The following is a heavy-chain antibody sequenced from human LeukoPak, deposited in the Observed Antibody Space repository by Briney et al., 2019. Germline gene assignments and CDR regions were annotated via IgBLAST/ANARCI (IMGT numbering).Heavy chain of an antibody. D-gene: IGHD1-1*01. CDR1: GFTFSAYA. V-gene: IGHV3-64D*09. Sequence: GRSLRLFCSASGFTFSAYAMYWVRQAPGKGLEYVSGISSNGGSSFYADSVKGRFTISRDNSKNTLYLQMSSLRAEDTAVYYCVKITSVTGGDCWGQGTRLTVSS. J-gene: IGHJ4*02. CDR2: ISSNGGSS. CDR3: VKITSVTGGDC.